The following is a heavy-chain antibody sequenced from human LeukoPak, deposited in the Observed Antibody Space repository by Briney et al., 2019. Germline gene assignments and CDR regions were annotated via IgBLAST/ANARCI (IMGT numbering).Heavy chain of an antibody. CDR2: IIPIFGTA. J-gene: IGHJ4*02. V-gene: IGHV1-69*13. D-gene: IGHD3-22*01. CDR1: GGTFSSYA. CDR3: ARDWSYYYDSSGYYLVY. Sequence: ASVKVSCKASGGTFSSYAISWVRQAPGQGLEWMGGIIPIFGTANYAQKFQGRVTITADESTSTAYMELSSLRSEDTAVYYCARDWSYYYDSSGYYLVYWGQGTLATVSS.